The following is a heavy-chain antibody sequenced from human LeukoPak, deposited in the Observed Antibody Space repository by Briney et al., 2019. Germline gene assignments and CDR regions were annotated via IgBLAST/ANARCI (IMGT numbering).Heavy chain of an antibody. CDR2: ISYDGSNK. J-gene: IGHJ3*02. V-gene: IGHV3-30*04. D-gene: IGHD2-21*02. CDR3: ARVVTATVYAFDI. Sequence: GGSLRLSCAASGFTFSSYAMHWVRQAPGKGLEWVAVISYDGSNKYYADSVKGRFTISRDNSKNTLYLQMNSLRAEDTAVYYCARVVTATVYAFDIWGQGTMVTVSS. CDR1: GFTFSSYA.